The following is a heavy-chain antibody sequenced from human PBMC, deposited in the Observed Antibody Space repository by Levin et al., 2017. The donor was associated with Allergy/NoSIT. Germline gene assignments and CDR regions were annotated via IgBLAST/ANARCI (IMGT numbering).Heavy chain of an antibody. Sequence: SETLSLTCTVSGGSISSGGYYWSWIRQHPGKGLEWIGYIYYSGSTYYNPSLKSRVTISVDTSKNQFSLKLSSVTAADTAVYYCAREGDYGDYGFGMDVWGQGTTVTVSS. CDR3: AREGDYGDYGFGMDV. J-gene: IGHJ6*02. CDR1: GGSISSGGYY. D-gene: IGHD4-17*01. V-gene: IGHV4-31*03. CDR2: IYYSGST.